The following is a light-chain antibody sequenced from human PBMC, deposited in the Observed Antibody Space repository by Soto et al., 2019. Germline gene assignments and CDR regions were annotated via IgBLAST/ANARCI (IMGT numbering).Light chain of an antibody. CDR1: QDIGSW. CDR2: TAS. V-gene: IGKV1D-12*01. J-gene: IGKJ4*01. CDR3: QQANSFPLT. Sequence: DIQVTQSPSSVAASVVDGFTITCRACQDIGSWLTWYQHKPGKAPKLLISTASSLQSGVPSRFSGSGSGTEFTLTISSLQPEDFATYYCQQANSFPLTFGGGTKVDIK.